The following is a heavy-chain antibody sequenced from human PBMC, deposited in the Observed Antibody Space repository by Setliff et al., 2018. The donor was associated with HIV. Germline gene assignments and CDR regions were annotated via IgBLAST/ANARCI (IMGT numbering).Heavy chain of an antibody. CDR2: IYYVGWS. D-gene: IGHD3-10*01. J-gene: IGHJ5*02. CDR3: VRSIHGGGSEPFDT. CDR1: GGSLQGYY. V-gene: IGHV4-4*07. Sequence: SETLSLTCSVSGGSLQGYYWSWIRQPAGKGLQWIGRIYYVGWSKYNPSLEDRVTMSVDTSNSQFSLSLTSVTAADTAVYYCVRSIHGGGSEPFDTWGQGILVTVS.